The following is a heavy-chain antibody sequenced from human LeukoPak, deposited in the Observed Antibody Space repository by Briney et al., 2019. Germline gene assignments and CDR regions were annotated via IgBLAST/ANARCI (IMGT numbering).Heavy chain of an antibody. CDR3: ARDGPAPGISGWYY. CDR1: GFTFATYW. D-gene: IGHD6-19*01. CDR2: INIDGRST. J-gene: IGHJ4*02. Sequence: GGCLRLSCAASGFTFATYWTHSVRHAPGEGLVWVSRINIDGRSTSYAVSVKGRFTLSRDHAKHSLYQPMNSLRAEDTAVYYCARDGPAPGISGWYYWGQGTLVTVSS. V-gene: IGHV3-74*01.